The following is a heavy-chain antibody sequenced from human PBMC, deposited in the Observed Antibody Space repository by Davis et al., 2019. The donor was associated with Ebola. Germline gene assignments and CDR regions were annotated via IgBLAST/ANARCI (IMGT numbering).Heavy chain of an antibody. CDR3: AKADRGYSSGWYLDYMDV. CDR1: GFTFSSYA. D-gene: IGHD6-19*01. CDR2: ISGSGGST. J-gene: IGHJ6*03. Sequence: PGGSLRLSCAASGFTFSSYAMSWVRQAPGKGLEWVSAISGSGGSTYYADSVKGRFTISRDNSKNTLYLQMNSLRAEDTAVYYCAKADRGYSSGWYLDYMDVWGKGTTVTVSS. V-gene: IGHV3-23*01.